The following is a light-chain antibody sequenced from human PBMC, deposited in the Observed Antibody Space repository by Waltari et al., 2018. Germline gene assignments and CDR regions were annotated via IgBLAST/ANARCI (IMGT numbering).Light chain of an antibody. CDR1: SSNIGSNT. CDR2: CKK. J-gene: IGLJ3*02. V-gene: IGLV1-44*01. Sequence: QSVLTQPPSASGTPGQRVTISCSGSSSNIGSNTVNWYQQLPGTAPKRLIYCKKQRPSGVPDRFSGSKSGTSASLAISGRQSEDEADYYCAAWDDSLNGWVFGGGTKLTVL. CDR3: AAWDDSLNGWV.